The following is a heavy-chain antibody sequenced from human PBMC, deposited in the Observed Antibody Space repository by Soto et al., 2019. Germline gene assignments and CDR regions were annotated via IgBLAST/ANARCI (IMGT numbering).Heavy chain of an antibody. CDR1: GFTFSSYW. V-gene: IGHV3-7*01. CDR3: ARVITILGRAYYYGMDV. D-gene: IGHD3-3*01. Sequence: GGSLRLSCAASGFTFSSYWMSWVRQAPGKGLEWVANIKQDGSEKYYVDSVKGRFTISRDNAKNSLYLQMNSLRAEDTAVYYCARVITILGRAYYYGMDVCGQGTTVTVPS. J-gene: IGHJ6*02. CDR2: IKQDGSEK.